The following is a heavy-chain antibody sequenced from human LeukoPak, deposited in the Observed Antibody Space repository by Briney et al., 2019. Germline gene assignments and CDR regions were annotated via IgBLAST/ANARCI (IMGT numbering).Heavy chain of an antibody. CDR1: GFTSSNYV. J-gene: IGHJ3*02. Sequence: GGSLRLSCAVSGFTSSNYVMSWIRQAPGNGLEWVSTFDFRNGNTYYADSVKGRFTASRDNSKDTLYLHMSSLRAADTAVYYCAKDLRGWLEIHGVALDAFDIWGQGTMVTVSS. CDR2: FDFRNGNT. V-gene: IGHV3-23*01. D-gene: IGHD2-15*01. CDR3: AKDLRGWLEIHGVALDAFDI.